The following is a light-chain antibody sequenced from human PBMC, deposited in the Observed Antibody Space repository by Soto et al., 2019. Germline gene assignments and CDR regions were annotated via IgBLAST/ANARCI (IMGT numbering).Light chain of an antibody. Sequence: QSVLTRPASVSGSPGQSITISCTGTSRDVGAYDYVSWYQHHPGKAPKLLIYQVTYRPSGVSTRFAGSKSGNTASLTISGLQAEDEADYYCSSNTAKFTYVFGTGTKVTVL. V-gene: IGLV2-14*01. CDR3: SSNTAKFTYV. CDR1: SRDVGAYDY. J-gene: IGLJ1*01. CDR2: QVT.